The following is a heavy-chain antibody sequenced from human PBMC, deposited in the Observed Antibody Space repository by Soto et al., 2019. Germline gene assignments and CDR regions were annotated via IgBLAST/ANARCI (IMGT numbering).Heavy chain of an antibody. CDR2: IYYSGST. V-gene: IGHV4-39*01. CDR3: ARNVLSVRFLEWLPSGFDY. CDR1: GGSISSSSYY. J-gene: IGHJ4*02. D-gene: IGHD3-3*01. Sequence: PXETLSLTCTVSGGSISSSSYYWGWIRQPPGKGLEWIGSIYYSGSTYYNPSLKSRVTISVDTSKNQFSLKLSSVTAADTAVYYCARNVLSVRFLEWLPSGFDYWGQGTLVTVSS.